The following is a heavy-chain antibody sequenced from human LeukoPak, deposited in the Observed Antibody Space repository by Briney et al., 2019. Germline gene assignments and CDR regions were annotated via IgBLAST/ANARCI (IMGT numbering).Heavy chain of an antibody. D-gene: IGHD1-14*01. Sequence: ASVKVSCKASGYTFTDKYIHWVRQAPGHGLECMGWMHPNTGDTVYVQKLQGRVSFTRDTSISTAYMELHRPRSDDTAVYYCVRDLTNPASGDYWGQGTLVTVSS. CDR1: GYTFTDKY. J-gene: IGHJ4*02. CDR3: VRDLTNPASGDY. CDR2: MHPNTGDT. V-gene: IGHV1-2*02.